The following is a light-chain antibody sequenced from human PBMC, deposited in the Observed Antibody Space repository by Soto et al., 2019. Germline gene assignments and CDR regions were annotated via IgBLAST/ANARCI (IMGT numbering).Light chain of an antibody. CDR2: AAS. V-gene: IGKV1-6*01. CDR1: QGIRND. J-gene: IGKJ3*01. CDR3: LQKYFYPFT. Sequence: AIQMTQSPSSLSASVGDRVTITCRASQGIRNDLDWFQQKPGKAPKLLIYAASNLQSGVPARFSGSGSGTDFTLTISSLHTEDFATYYCLQKYFYPFTFGPGTKVDIK.